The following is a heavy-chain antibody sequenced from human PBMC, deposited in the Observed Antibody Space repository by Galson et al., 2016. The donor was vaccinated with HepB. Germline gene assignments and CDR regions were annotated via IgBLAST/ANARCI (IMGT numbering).Heavy chain of an antibody. CDR1: GFTFSSYG. CDR2: TAYAGSNK. D-gene: IGHD3-16*01. V-gene: IGHV3-30*18. Sequence: SLRLSCAASGFTFSSYGMHWVRQAPGKGLEWVAVTAYAGSNKYYADSVKGRFTISRDNSKNTLYLQMNSLRPEDTAVYFCAKAGYQGADAYYYYFDYWGQGTLVTVSS. J-gene: IGHJ4*02. CDR3: AKAGYQGADAYYYYFDY.